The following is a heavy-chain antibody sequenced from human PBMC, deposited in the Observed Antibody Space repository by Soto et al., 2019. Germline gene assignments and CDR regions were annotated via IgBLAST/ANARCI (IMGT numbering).Heavy chain of an antibody. CDR2: ISGSGGST. Sequence: GSLRLSCAASGFTFSSYAMSWVRQAPGKGLEWVSAISGSGGSTYYADSVKGRFTISRDNSKNTLYLQMNSLRAEDTAVYYCAKDPYYYDSSGYQPFDYWGQGTLVTVSS. CDR3: AKDPYYYDSSGYQPFDY. V-gene: IGHV3-23*01. CDR1: GFTFSSYA. J-gene: IGHJ4*02. D-gene: IGHD3-22*01.